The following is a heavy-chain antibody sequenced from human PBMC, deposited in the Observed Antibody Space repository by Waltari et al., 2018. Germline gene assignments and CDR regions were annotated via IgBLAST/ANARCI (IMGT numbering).Heavy chain of an antibody. CDR1: GGTFSSYA. J-gene: IGHJ4*02. CDR3: ARGIRYFDWLPLY. D-gene: IGHD3-9*01. V-gene: IGHV1-69*14. Sequence: QVQLVQSGAEVKKPGSSVKVSCKASGGTFSSYAISWVRQAPGQGLEWMGWIIPIFGTATYAQKFQGRVTMTADKSTSTAYMELSSLRSEDTAVYYCARGIRYFDWLPLYWGQGTLVTVSS. CDR2: IIPIFGTA.